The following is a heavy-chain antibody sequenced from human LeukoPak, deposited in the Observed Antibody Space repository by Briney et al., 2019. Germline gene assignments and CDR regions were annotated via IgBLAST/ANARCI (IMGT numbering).Heavy chain of an antibody. J-gene: IGHJ4*02. Sequence: SETLSLTCTVSGGSISSSDYYRGWLRQPPGKGLECIGTIHYSGSTNYNPSLKSRVTISVDTSKNQFSLKLSSVTAADTAVYYCARGLQLLKTYDFWSGLHHPTMYYFDYWGQGTLVTVSS. D-gene: IGHD3/OR15-3a*01. V-gene: IGHV4-39*07. CDR1: GGSISSSDYY. CDR2: IHYSGST. CDR3: ARGLQLLKTYDFWSGLHHPTMYYFDY.